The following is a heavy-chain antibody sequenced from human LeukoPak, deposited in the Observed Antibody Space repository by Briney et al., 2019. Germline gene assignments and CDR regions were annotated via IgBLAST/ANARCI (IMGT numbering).Heavy chain of an antibody. CDR2: IYTSGST. Sequence: PSETLSLTCTVSGGSISSGSYYWSWIRQPAGKGLEWIGRIYTSGSTNYNPSLKSRVTISVDTSKNQFSLKLSSVTAADTAVYYCARYYDSSGYYGEDAFDIWGQGTMVTVSS. J-gene: IGHJ3*02. D-gene: IGHD3-22*01. CDR3: ARYYDSSGYYGEDAFDI. CDR1: GGSISSGSYY. V-gene: IGHV4-61*02.